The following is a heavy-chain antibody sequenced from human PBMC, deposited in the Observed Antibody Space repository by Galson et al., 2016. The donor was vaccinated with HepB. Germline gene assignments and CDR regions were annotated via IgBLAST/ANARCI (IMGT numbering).Heavy chain of an antibody. D-gene: IGHD2/OR15-2a*01. CDR3: AKRHEYCPAVGCSVDY. V-gene: IGHV3-33*06. J-gene: IGHJ4*02. Sequence: SLRLSCAASGFSFHRFGMHWVRQTPGKRLEWVAVIWHDGSESEYLDSVQGRFTVSRDNSKKTLYLQMDSLRNDDTAVYYCAKRHEYCPAVGCSVDYWGQGTLVSVSS. CDR2: IWHDGSES. CDR1: GFSFHRFG.